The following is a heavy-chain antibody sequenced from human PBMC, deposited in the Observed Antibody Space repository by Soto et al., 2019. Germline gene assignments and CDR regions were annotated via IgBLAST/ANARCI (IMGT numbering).Heavy chain of an antibody. J-gene: IGHJ6*02. CDR1: GGSISSSSYY. CDR2: IYYSGST. V-gene: IGHV4-39*01. D-gene: IGHD6-13*01. Sequence: SETLSLTCTVSGGSISSSSYYWGWIRQPPGKGLEWIGSIYYSGSTYYNPSLKSRVTISVDTSKNQFSLKLSSVTAADTAVYYCARQAAGSIYYYYYYGMDVWGQGTTVTVSS. CDR3: ARQAAGSIYYYYYYGMDV.